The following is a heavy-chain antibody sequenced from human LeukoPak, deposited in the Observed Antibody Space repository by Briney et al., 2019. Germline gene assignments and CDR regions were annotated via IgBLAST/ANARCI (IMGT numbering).Heavy chain of an antibody. CDR1: GGSISSYY. CDR3: ARGGRYYYDSSGYSH. D-gene: IGHD3-22*01. V-gene: IGHV4-59*01. CDR2: IYYSGNT. Sequence: PSETLSLTCTVSGGSISSYYWSWIRQPPGKGLEWIGYIYYSGNTNYNPSLKSRVTISVDTSKNQFSLKLSSVTAADTAVYYCARGGRYYYDSSGYSHWGQGTLVTVSS. J-gene: IGHJ4*02.